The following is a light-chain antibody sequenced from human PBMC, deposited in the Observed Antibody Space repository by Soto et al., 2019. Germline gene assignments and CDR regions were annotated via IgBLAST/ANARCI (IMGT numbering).Light chain of an antibody. V-gene: IGKV3-20*01. CDR1: QSVSSYY. Sequence: EVVLTQSPGTLSLSPGERATLSCRASQSVSSYYLAWYQQKPGQAPRLLIYGASSRATGIPDRFSGSGSGTDFTLTTSRLEPEDFAVYYCQQYGSSITFGQGTRLEIK. CDR2: GAS. J-gene: IGKJ5*01. CDR3: QQYGSSIT.